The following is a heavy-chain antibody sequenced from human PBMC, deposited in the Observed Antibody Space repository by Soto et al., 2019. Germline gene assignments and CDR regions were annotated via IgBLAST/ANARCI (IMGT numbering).Heavy chain of an antibody. CDR2: IIPAFGTA. Sequence: QVQLVQSGAEVKNPGSSVKVSCKTSGGTLNSYLIDWVRQAPGQGLEWMGGIIPAFGTAKYAQEFQGGVTITADKSTTTAYMELRTLTSEDTAVYYCARGLDQPPVGLYFDTWGQGTLVTVSS. CDR1: GGTLNSYL. CDR3: ARGLDQPPVGLYFDT. D-gene: IGHD2-2*01. J-gene: IGHJ4*02. V-gene: IGHV1-69*06.